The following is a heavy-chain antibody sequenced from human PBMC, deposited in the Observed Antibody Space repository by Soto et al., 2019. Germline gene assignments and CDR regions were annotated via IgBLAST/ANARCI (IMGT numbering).Heavy chain of an antibody. CDR3: ARELKGLHYFDF. J-gene: IGHJ4*02. Sequence: SVKVSCKTSGYTFSSYAIHWVRQAPGQRLEWMGWINSGNGDTKYSQKFQGRVTITRDTPANTAFMELSSLRSEDTGIYYCARELKGLHYFDFWGQGTLVTVSA. CDR2: INSGNGDT. V-gene: IGHV1-3*01. D-gene: IGHD2-8*01. CDR1: GYTFSSYA.